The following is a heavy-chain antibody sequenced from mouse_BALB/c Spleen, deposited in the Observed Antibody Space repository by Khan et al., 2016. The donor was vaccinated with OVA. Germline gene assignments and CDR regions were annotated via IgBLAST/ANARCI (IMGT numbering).Heavy chain of an antibody. CDR3: ARDGSRYNYAMDY. D-gene: IGHD2-3*01. J-gene: IGHJ4*01. CDR1: GYSITSDYA. Sequence: EVKPEVSGPGLVKPSQSLFLTCTVTGYSITSDYAWNWIRQFPGNKLEWMGYISSSGSTNYNPAPKSRISITRDTSKNQFFLQLNSVTTEDTATYYCARDGSRYNYAMDYWGQGTSVTVSS. CDR2: ISSSGST. V-gene: IGHV3-2*02.